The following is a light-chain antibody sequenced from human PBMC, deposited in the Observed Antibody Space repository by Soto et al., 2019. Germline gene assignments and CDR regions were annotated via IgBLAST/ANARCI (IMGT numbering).Light chain of an antibody. CDR3: QQYNSYSTWT. CDR1: QSVSSK. CDR2: GAS. J-gene: IGKJ1*01. Sequence: EIVMTQSPATLSVSPWERATLSCRASQSVSSKLAWYQQKPGQAPRLLIYGASTRATGIPARFSGSGSGTEFTLTISSLQPDDFATYYCQQYNSYSTWTFGQGTKVDIK. V-gene: IGKV3-15*01.